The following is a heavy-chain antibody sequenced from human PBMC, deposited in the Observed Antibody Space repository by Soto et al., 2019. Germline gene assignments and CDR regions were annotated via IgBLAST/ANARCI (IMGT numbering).Heavy chain of an antibody. CDR2: ISYDGSNK. CDR1: GFTFSSYA. J-gene: IGHJ4*02. D-gene: IGHD3-3*01. V-gene: IGHV3-30-3*01. CDR3: ARDYDFWSGYYPLDY. Sequence: HPGGSLRLSCAASGFTFSSYAMHWVRQAPGKGLEWVAVISYDGSNKYYADSVKGRFTISRDNSKNTLYLQMNSLRAEDTAVYYCARDYDFWSGYYPLDYWGQGTLVTVSS.